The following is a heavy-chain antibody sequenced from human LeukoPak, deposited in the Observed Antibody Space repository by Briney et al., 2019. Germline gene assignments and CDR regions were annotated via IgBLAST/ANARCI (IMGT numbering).Heavy chain of an antibody. V-gene: IGHV3-21*01. CDR2: ISGNSADI. Sequence: GGSLRLSCGASGFAFSSFRMSWVRQAPGRGLEWVSSISGNSADINNADSLKGRFTISRDNAKNSLYLQLNSLTVEDTAVYYCARLDWRGYWGQGTLVTVSS. J-gene: IGHJ4*02. CDR1: GFAFSSFR. D-gene: IGHD2-21*01. CDR3: ARLDWRGY.